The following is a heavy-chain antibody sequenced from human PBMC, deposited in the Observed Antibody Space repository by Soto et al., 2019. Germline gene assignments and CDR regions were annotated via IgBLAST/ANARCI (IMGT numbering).Heavy chain of an antibody. J-gene: IGHJ6*02. V-gene: IGHV3-30-3*01. CDR1: GFTFSSYA. Sequence: PGGSLRLSCAASGFTFSSYAMHWVRQAPGKGLEWVAVISYDGSNKYYADSVKGRFTISRDNSKNTLYLQMNSLRAEDTAVYYCARDPATVTTRFYYYYYYGMDVWGQGTTVTVSS. CDR3: ARDPATVTTRFYYYYYYGMDV. D-gene: IGHD4-17*01. CDR2: ISYDGSNK.